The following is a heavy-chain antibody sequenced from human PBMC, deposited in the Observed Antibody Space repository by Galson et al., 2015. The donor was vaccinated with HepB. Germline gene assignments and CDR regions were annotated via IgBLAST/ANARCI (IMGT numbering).Heavy chain of an antibody. CDR3: ARSLGIGIDF. V-gene: IGHV3-33*08. CDR2: IWHDGGKK. CDR1: GFTFKNFG. Sequence: SLRLSCAASGFTFKNFGMHWVRQAPGKGLDWVAVIWHDGGKKYYGDSVKGRFTVSRDNHENTLSLQMNSLRVEDTATYFCARSLGIGIDFWGQGSLVIVSS. D-gene: IGHD2-21*01. J-gene: IGHJ4*02.